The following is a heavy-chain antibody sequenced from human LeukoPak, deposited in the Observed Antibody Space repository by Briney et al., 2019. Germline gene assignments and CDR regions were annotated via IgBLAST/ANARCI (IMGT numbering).Heavy chain of an antibody. J-gene: IGHJ4*02. V-gene: IGHV3-23*01. CDR2: ISGSADNT. Sequence: GGSLRLSCTASGFTLSSYAMSWVRQAPGEGLEWVSTISGSADNTNYAEAVKGRFTISRDNSKNTMYLQMNSLRAEDTAIYYCARATIIIMRGIISHIFDYWGQGTLVTVSS. CDR3: ARATIIIMRGIISHIFDY. CDR1: GFTLSSYA. D-gene: IGHD3-10*01.